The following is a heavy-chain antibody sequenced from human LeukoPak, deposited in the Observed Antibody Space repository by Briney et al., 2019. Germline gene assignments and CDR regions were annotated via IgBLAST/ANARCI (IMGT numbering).Heavy chain of an antibody. CDR2: IYYSGST. Sequence: SQTLSLTCTVSGGSISSGGHYWSWIRQHPGKGLEWIGYIYYSGSTYYNPSLKSRVTISVDTSKNQFSLKLSSVTAADTAVYYCARVDWSGYPYYYYYGMDVWGQGTTVTVSS. D-gene: IGHD3-3*01. CDR3: ARVDWSGYPYYYYYGMDV. CDR1: GGSISSGGHY. J-gene: IGHJ6*02. V-gene: IGHV4-31*03.